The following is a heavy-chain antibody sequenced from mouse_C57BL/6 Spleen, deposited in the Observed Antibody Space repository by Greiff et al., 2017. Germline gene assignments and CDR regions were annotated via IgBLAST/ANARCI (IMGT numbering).Heavy chain of an antibody. CDR3: ARGYYNVAMDY. D-gene: IGHD2-12*01. J-gene: IGHJ4*01. V-gene: IGHV3-6*01. Sequence: EVQLQESGPGLVKPSQSLSLTCSVTGYSITSGYYWCWIRQFPGNLLEWMDYLSYDGSTNYNPSLKNRISITRDTSKNQFFRKLNAVTTEDTATYYCARGYYNVAMDYWGQGTSVTVSS. CDR2: LSYDGST. CDR1: GYSITSGYY.